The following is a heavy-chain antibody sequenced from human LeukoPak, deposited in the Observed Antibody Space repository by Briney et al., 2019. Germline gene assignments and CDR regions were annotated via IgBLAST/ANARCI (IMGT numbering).Heavy chain of an antibody. Sequence: PSETLSLTCTVSGGSISSYYWSWIRQPAGKELELIGRIYTSGTTNYNPSLKSRVTMSVDTSKNQFSLKLSSVTAADTAVYYCARLVIHLDILTGYYYYFDYWGQGTLVTVSS. CDR1: GGSISSYY. J-gene: IGHJ4*02. V-gene: IGHV4-4*07. D-gene: IGHD3-9*01. CDR2: IYTSGTT. CDR3: ARLVIHLDILTGYYYYFDY.